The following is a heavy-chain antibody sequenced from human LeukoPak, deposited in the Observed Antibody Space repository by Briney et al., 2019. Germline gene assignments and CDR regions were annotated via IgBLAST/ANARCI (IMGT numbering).Heavy chain of an antibody. J-gene: IGHJ6*04. CDR2: FDPEYGET. V-gene: IGHV1-24*01. CDR1: GYTLTELS. CDR3: ATGPRFGYYYGMDV. Sequence: ASVKVSCKVSGYTLTELSMHWVRQAPGKGFEWMGGFDPEYGETIYAQKFQGRVTLTEDTSTDTAYMELRSLRSEDTAVYYCATGPRFGYYYGMDVWGKGTTVTVSS. D-gene: IGHD3-10*01.